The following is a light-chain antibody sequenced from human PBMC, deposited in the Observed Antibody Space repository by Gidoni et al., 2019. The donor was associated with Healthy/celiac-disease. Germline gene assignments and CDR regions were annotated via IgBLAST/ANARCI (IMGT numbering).Light chain of an antibody. Sequence: DISMTQSPGSLAVSLGERATINCKSSQSVLYSSNNKNYLAWYQQKPGQPPKLLIYWASTRESGAPDRFSGSGSGTDFTLTISSLQAEDVAVYYCQQYYSTPRWAFGQGTKVEIK. J-gene: IGKJ1*01. CDR1: QSVLYSSNNKNY. V-gene: IGKV4-1*01. CDR3: QQYYSTPRWA. CDR2: WAS.